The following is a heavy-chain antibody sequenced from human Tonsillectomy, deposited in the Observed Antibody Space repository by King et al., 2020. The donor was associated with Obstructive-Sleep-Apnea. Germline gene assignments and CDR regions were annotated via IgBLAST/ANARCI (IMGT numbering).Heavy chain of an antibody. CDR1: GFTFSNYA. J-gene: IGHJ2*01. D-gene: IGHD3-10*01. CDR3: ARAAFYYGSGSSWYLDL. CDR2: ISGSGGTT. Sequence: QLVQSGGGLLQPGGSLGLSCVASGFTFSNYALSWVRQAPGKGLEWGSAISGSGGTTYYADSVQGRLTLSRDNSKNTLYLQMNSLRADDTAVYYCARAAFYYGSGSSWYLDLWGRGTLVTVSS. V-gene: IGHV3-23*04.